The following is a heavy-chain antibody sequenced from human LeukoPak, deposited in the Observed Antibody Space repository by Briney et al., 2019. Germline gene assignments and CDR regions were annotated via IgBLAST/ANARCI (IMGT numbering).Heavy chain of an antibody. J-gene: IGHJ4*02. CDR2: ISGAGNYI. Sequence: PGGSLRLSCEASGFIFDKHAMSWVRQAPGKGLEWVSDISGAGNYIYYADSVRGRFTISRDNSVNTVYLQMNSLRAEDTAIYYCAKGRSFSRPYFDSWGQGILVAVSS. CDR1: GFIFDKHA. CDR3: AKGRSFSRPYFDS. V-gene: IGHV3-23*01.